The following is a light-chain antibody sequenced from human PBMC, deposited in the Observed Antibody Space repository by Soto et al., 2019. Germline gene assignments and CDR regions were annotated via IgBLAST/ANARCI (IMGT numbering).Light chain of an antibody. CDR2: GAS. V-gene: IGKV3-20*01. J-gene: IGKJ1*01. CDR1: QSVSSN. Sequence: EIVFTQSPATLSVSPGERARLSCRASQSVSSNLAWYQQKAGQAPRLLMYGASNRATGIPDRFSGSGSGTDFTLTISRLEPEDFAVYYCQQYGSSGTFGQGTKVDIK. CDR3: QQYGSSGT.